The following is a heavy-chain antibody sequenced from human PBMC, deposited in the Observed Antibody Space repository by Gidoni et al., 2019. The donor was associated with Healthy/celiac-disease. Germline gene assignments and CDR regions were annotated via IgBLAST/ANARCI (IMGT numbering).Heavy chain of an antibody. CDR1: GGSISSGSYY. V-gene: IGHV4-61*02. D-gene: IGHD2-2*01. CDR2: IYTRGST. CDR3: ARKQYCSSTSCYQYWYFDL. Sequence: QVQLQESGPGLVKPSQTLSLTCTVSGGSISSGSYYWSWIRQPAGKGLEWIGRIYTRGSTNYNPPLKSRVTISVDTSKNQFSLKLSSVTAADTAVNYCARKQYCSSTSCYQYWYFDLWGRGTLVTVSS. J-gene: IGHJ2*01.